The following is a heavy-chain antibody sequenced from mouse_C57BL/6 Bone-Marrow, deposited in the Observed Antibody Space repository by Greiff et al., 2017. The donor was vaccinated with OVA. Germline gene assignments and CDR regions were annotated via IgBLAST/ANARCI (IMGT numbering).Heavy chain of an antibody. CDR2: ISSGGDYI. Sequence: DVMLVESGEGLVKPGGSLKLSCAASGFTFSSYAMSWVRQTPEKRLEWVAYISSGGDYIYYADTVKGRFTISRDNARNTLYLQMSSLKSEDTAMYYCTRDGYYYGSRYFDVWGTGTTVTVSS. V-gene: IGHV5-9-1*02. J-gene: IGHJ1*03. D-gene: IGHD1-1*01. CDR1: GFTFSSYA. CDR3: TRDGYYYGSRYFDV.